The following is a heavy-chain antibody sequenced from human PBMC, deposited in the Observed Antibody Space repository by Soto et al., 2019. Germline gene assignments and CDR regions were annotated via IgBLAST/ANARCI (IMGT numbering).Heavy chain of an antibody. D-gene: IGHD6-13*01. V-gene: IGHV4-4*02. Sequence: QVQLQESGPGLVEPSGTLSLTCAFSGASISTNNWWRWVRQPPGKGLEWIGEVYHSGSTNCNPSLKSRVTISIDKSKNQFSLRLTSMTAPDTAVYYCAVPGAGDFDYWSQGTLVTVSS. CDR3: AVPGAGDFDY. J-gene: IGHJ4*02. CDR2: VYHSGST. CDR1: GASISTNNW.